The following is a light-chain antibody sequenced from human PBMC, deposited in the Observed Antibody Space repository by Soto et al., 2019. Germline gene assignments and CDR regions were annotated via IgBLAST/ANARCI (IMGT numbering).Light chain of an antibody. J-gene: IGLJ1*01. CDR2: TND. V-gene: IGLV1-44*01. CDR1: SSNIGRNT. CDR3: AAWADTSSFA. Sequence: QSVLTQPPSASGTPGQRVIISCSGGSSNIGRNTVNWYQHLPGTAPRLLIYTNDQRPSGVPDRFSGSKSGTSASLAISGLQSEDEADYYCAAWADTSSFAFGTGTKVTVL.